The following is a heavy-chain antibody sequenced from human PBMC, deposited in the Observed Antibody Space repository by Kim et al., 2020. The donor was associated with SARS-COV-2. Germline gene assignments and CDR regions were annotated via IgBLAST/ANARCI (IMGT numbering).Heavy chain of an antibody. Sequence: TPALKSRVTISVDTSKNQFSLKLSSVTAADTAVYYCARHSHGSGSRGVDYWGQGTLVTVSS. V-gene: IGHV4-39*01. CDR3: ARHSHGSGSRGVDY. J-gene: IGHJ4*02. D-gene: IGHD3-10*01.